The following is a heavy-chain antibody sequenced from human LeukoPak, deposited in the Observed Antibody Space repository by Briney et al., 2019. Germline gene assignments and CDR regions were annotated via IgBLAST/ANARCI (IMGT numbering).Heavy chain of an antibody. CDR3: ARGVATIELVDY. J-gene: IGHJ4*02. V-gene: IGHV3-7*01. D-gene: IGHD5-12*01. CDR2: IKQDGSEK. CDR1: GFSFSSYW. Sequence: GGSLRLSCAASGFSFSSYWMSWVRQAPGKGLEWVANIKQDGSEKYYVDSVKGRFTISRDNAKNSLYLQMNGLRAEDTAVYYCARGVATIELVDYWGQGTLVTVSS.